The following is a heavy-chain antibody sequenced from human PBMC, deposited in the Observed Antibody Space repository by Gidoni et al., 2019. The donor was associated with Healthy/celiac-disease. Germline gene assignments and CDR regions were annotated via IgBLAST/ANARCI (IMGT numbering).Heavy chain of an antibody. Sequence: SGAEVKKPGASVKVSCKASGYTFTSYGISWVRQAPGQGLEWMGWIRAYNGNTNYAQKPQGRVTMTTDTSTSTAYMELRSLRSDDTAVYYCARDPGGGIAAAGTLDYWGQGTLVTVSS. CDR1: GYTFTSYG. CDR3: ARDPGGGIAAAGTLDY. V-gene: IGHV1-18*01. CDR2: IRAYNGNT. J-gene: IGHJ4*02. D-gene: IGHD6-13*01.